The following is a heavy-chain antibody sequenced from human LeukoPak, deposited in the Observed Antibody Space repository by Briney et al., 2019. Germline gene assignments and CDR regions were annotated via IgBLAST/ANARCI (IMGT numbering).Heavy chain of an antibody. Sequence: GESLKISCHGSGYNFPIYWIGWVRQMPGQGLEWMGIIYPDDSNTIYGPSFQGQVTISADKSINTAYLEWSSLKASDTAMYYCARHGGAVAGLGLEPWGQGTLVTVSS. CDR1: GYNFPIYW. CDR2: IYPDDSNT. CDR3: ARHGGAVAGLGLEP. D-gene: IGHD6-19*01. V-gene: IGHV5-51*01. J-gene: IGHJ5*02.